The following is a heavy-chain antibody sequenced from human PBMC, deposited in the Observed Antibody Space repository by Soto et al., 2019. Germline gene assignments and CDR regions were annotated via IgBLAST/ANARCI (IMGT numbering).Heavy chain of an antibody. Sequence: PSETLSLTCTVSGGSISSYYWSWIRQPPAKGLEWIGYIYYSGSTNYNPSLKSRVTISVDTSKNQFSLKLSSVTAADTAVYYCARDRVVGATTYGWFDPWGQGTLVTVSS. CDR2: IYYSGST. CDR3: ARDRVVGATTYGWFDP. J-gene: IGHJ5*02. D-gene: IGHD1-26*01. V-gene: IGHV4-59*01. CDR1: GGSISSYY.